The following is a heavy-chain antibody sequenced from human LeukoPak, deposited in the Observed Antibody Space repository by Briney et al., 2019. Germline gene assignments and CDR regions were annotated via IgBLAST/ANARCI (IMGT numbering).Heavy chain of an antibody. CDR2: IYTSGST. D-gene: IGHD6-13*01. CDR3: AGSANIAAAGYYYYMDV. V-gene: IGHV4-4*07. J-gene: IGHJ6*03. CDR1: GGSISSYY. Sequence: SETLSLTCTVSGGSISSYYWSWIRQPAGKGLEWIGRIYTSGSTNYNPSLKSRVTISVDTSKNQFSLKLSSVTAADTAVYYCAGSANIAAAGYYYYMDVWGKGTTVTVSS.